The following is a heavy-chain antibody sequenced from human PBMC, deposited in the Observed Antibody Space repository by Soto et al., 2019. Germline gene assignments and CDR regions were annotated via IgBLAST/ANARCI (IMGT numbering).Heavy chain of an antibody. CDR1: GGSISSGGYS. CDR2: IYHSGSI. J-gene: IGHJ4*02. V-gene: IGHV4-30-2*01. Sequence: PSETLSLTCAVSGGSISSGGYSWSWIRQPPGKGLEWIGYIYHSGSIYYNPSLKSRVTISVDRSKNQFSLKLSSVTAADTAVYYCAKCITALGPIDYWGQGTLVTVSS. CDR3: AKCITALGPIDY. D-gene: IGHD6-6*01.